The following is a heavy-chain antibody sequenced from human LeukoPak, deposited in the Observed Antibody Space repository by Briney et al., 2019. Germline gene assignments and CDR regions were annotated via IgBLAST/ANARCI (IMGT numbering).Heavy chain of an antibody. J-gene: IGHJ4*02. Sequence: SETLSHTCSVYGGSFSLCYWSWIRQPPGKGLEWIGEINHSGNNNYNPSLKSRVTISLDTSKNQFSLKLSSVIAADTAVYYCARVGDISGYFRDEWGQGTLVTVSS. CDR2: INHSGNN. CDR1: GGSFSLCY. CDR3: ARVGDISGYFRDE. D-gene: IGHD3-22*01. V-gene: IGHV4-34*01.